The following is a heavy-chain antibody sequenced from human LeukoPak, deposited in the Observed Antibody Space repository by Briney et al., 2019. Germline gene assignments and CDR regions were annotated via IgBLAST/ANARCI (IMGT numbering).Heavy chain of an antibody. J-gene: IGHJ5*02. Sequence: SETLSLTCTVSGGSISSGSYYWSWIRQPAGKGLEWIGRIYTSGSTNYNPSLKSQATISVDTSKNQFSLKLSSVTAADTAVYYCAAQQVGATLSRWFDPWGQGTLVTVSS. CDR2: IYTSGST. CDR3: AAQQVGATLSRWFDP. D-gene: IGHD1-26*01. CDR1: GGSISSGSYY. V-gene: IGHV4-61*02.